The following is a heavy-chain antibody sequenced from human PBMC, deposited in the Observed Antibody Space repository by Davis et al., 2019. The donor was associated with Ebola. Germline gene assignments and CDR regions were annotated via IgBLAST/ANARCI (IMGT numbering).Heavy chain of an antibody. CDR1: GYSISSGYY. D-gene: IGHD2-8*01. J-gene: IGHJ4*02. Sequence: PSETLSLTCTVSGYSISSGYYWGWIRQPPGKGLEWIGSIYHSGSTYYNPSLKSRVTISVDTSKNQFSLKLSSVTAADTAVYYCASPPGGVLMVYAGPLHPFGYWGQGTLVTVSS. V-gene: IGHV4-38-2*02. CDR2: IYHSGST. CDR3: ASPPGGVLMVYAGPLHPFGY.